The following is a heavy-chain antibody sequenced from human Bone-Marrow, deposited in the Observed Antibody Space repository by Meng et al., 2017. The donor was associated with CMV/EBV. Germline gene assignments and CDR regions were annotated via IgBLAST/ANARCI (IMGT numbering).Heavy chain of an antibody. CDR1: GFTFSSYA. Sequence: GESLKISCAASGFTFSSYAMHWVRQAPGKGLEWVAVISYDGSNKYYADSVKGRFTISRDNSKNTLYLQMNSLRAEDTAVYYCARAWELLLFDYWGQATLVTVSS. J-gene: IGHJ4*02. D-gene: IGHD1-26*01. CDR3: ARAWELLLFDY. CDR2: ISYDGSNK. V-gene: IGHV3-30-3*01.